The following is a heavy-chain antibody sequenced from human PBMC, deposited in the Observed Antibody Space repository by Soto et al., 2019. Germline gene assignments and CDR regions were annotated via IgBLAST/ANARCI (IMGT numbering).Heavy chain of an antibody. Sequence: EGQLLESVGGLVQPGGSLRLACTASGFRFTSYCMAWVRQAPGRGLDWAASISGSGGRTYYADSVKGRFTISRDNFKNTLYRQLNTLRADDTAIYFWATVRGSSPLRYFDFWGRGTLVAVSS. J-gene: IGHJ2*01. CDR1: GFRFTSYC. V-gene: IGHV3-23*01. CDR2: ISGSGGRT. CDR3: ATVRGSSPLRYFDF. D-gene: IGHD1-26*01.